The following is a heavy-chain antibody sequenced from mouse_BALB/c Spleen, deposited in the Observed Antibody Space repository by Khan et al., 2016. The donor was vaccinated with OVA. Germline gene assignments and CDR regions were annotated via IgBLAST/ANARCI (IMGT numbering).Heavy chain of an antibody. V-gene: IGHV3-2*02. D-gene: IGHD1-1*01. J-gene: IGHJ2*01. CDR3: ARPGTIDTVVASDFDY. Sequence: EVQLQESGPGLVRPSQSLSLTCTVSGYSITSDSAWNWIRQFPENKLEWMGYISYSGRTSYNPSLKSRISITRATSKNQFFLQLNSVTTEDTATYYCARPGTIDTVVASDFDYWGQGTTLTVAS. CDR1: GYSITSDSA. CDR2: ISYSGRT.